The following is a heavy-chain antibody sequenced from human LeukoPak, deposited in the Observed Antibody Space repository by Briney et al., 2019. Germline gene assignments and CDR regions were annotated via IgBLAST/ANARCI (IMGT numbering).Heavy chain of an antibody. V-gene: IGHV3-23*01. CDR1: GLSFSGYA. D-gene: IGHD4/OR15-4a*01. J-gene: IGHJ5*02. Sequence: GGSLRLSCAASGLSFSGYAMSWVRQAPREGLEWVSAICGSGSSTYYADSVKGRFTITRDNSKNAVYLQMNSLRADDTAVYYCTRKVQRDDYGKPAWGQGTLVTVSS. CDR2: ICGSGSST. CDR3: TRKVQRDDYGKPA.